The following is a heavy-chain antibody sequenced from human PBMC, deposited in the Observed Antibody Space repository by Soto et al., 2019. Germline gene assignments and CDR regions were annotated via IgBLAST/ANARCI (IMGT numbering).Heavy chain of an antibody. D-gene: IGHD2-2*01. Sequence: GAPVKVSCKASGYTFTSYYMHWVRQAPGQGLEGMGIINPIGGRTRYNPSLKSRVTISLDTSKNQISLKMSSVTAAYTAVYYCASGTIYHSYGMDVWGQGKMVTVSS. V-gene: IGHV1-46*04. CDR1: GYTFTSYY. CDR3: ASGTIYHSYGMDV. CDR2: INPIGGRT. J-gene: IGHJ6*02.